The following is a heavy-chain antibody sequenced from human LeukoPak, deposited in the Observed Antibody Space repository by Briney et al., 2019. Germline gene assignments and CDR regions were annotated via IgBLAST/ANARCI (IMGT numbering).Heavy chain of an antibody. Sequence: GGSLRLSCAASGFTFSSYGMHWVRQAPGKGLECVAVIWYDGSNKYYADSVKGRFTISRDNSKNTLYLQMNSLRAEDTAVYYCAKDDGYNNMDVWGKGTTVTVSS. CDR2: IWYDGSNK. V-gene: IGHV3-33*06. D-gene: IGHD5-24*01. CDR3: AKDDGYNNMDV. CDR1: GFTFSSYG. J-gene: IGHJ6*03.